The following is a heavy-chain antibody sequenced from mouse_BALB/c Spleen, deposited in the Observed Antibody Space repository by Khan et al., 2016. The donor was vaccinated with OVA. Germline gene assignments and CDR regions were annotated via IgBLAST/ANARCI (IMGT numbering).Heavy chain of an antibody. CDR3: AISYYGSFWYFDV. CDR1: GYTFISYY. J-gene: IGHJ1*01. D-gene: IGHD1-1*01. V-gene: IGHV1S56*01. CDR2: ISPGDGRT. Sequence: QVQLQQSGPELVKPGASVKMSCKASGYTFISYYIHWVKQRPGQGLEWIGWISPGDGRTKYNEKFKDKTTLTADKSSSTAYTLLSSLTSEDSAIFFCAISYYGSFWYFDVWGAGTTVTVSS.